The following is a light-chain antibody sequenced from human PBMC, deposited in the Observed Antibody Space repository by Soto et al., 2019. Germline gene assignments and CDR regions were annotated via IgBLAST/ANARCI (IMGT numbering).Light chain of an antibody. V-gene: IGKV1-5*01. J-gene: IGKJ1*01. CDR3: QQYNSYWT. CDR1: QSISSW. Sequence: DIQMTQSPSTLSASVGDRVTITCRASQSISSWLAWYQQKPGKAPKLLIYDASSLESGVPSRFSGSGSGTEFTLTISSLQPEYFATYYCQQYNSYWTFGQGTKVEIK. CDR2: DAS.